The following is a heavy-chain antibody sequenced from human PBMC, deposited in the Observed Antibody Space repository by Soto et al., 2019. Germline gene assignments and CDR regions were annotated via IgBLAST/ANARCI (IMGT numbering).Heavy chain of an antibody. J-gene: IGHJ4*02. D-gene: IGHD3-3*01. Sequence: QVQLVESGGGVVQPGRSLRLSCAASGFTFSSYGMHWVRQAPGKGLEWVAVISYDGSNKYYADSVKGRFTISRDNSKNTLYLQMNSLRAEDTAVYYCAKDTSALRFLEWADFDYWGQGTLVTVSS. CDR1: GFTFSSYG. V-gene: IGHV3-30*18. CDR2: ISYDGSNK. CDR3: AKDTSALRFLEWADFDY.